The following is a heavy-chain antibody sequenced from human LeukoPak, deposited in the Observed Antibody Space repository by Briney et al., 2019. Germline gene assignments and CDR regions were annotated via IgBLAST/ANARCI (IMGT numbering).Heavy chain of an antibody. Sequence: SVTVSFKSSVGTFRIYSISWVRQAPAQGLEWVGGIIHIFGTENYAQKFQGRDTITTHEYTSTAYMELSSLRSEDTAVFFCARGREYYYGSGRYDIHDYWGGGALVSVSS. CDR2: IIHIFGTE. CDR1: VGTFRIYS. D-gene: IGHD3-10*01. V-gene: IGHV1-69*05. J-gene: IGHJ4*02. CDR3: ARGREYYYGSGRYDIHDY.